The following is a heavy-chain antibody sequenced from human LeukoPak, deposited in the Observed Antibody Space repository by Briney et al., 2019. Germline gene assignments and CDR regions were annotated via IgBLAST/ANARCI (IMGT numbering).Heavy chain of an antibody. J-gene: IGHJ4*02. CDR2: GGST. CDR3: ARIIRYYDSSGYLQYYFDY. Sequence: GGSTSSAQKFQGRVTMTRDTSTSTVYMELSSLRSEDTAVYYCARIIRYYDSSGYLQYYFDYWGQGTLVTVSS. V-gene: IGHV1-46*01. D-gene: IGHD3-22*01.